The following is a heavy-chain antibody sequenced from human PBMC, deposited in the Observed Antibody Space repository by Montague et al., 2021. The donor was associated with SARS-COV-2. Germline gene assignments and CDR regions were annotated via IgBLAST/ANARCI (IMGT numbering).Heavy chain of an antibody. CDR3: ARVGSSSWYFDY. D-gene: IGHD6-13*01. CDR2: IKQDGREK. Sequence: SLRLSCAASGFPFSSYWMSWVRQAPGKGLEWVANIKQDGREKYYVDSVKGRFTISRDNAKNSLYLQMNSLRAEDTAVYYCARVGSSSWYFDYWGQGTLVTVSS. CDR1: GFPFSSYW. J-gene: IGHJ4*02. V-gene: IGHV3-7*01.